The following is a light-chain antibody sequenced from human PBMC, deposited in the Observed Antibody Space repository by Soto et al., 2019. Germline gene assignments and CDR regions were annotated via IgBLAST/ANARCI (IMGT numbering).Light chain of an antibody. J-gene: IGLJ1*01. V-gene: IGLV2-14*01. CDR1: SSDIGAYNY. CDR3: SSFTSSSSYV. Sequence: QSALTQPASVSGSPGQSITISCTGSSSDIGAYNYVSWFQQYPGKAPKLIIYDVNNRPAGVSNRFSGSKTGNTASLIISGLQAEDEADYYCSSFTSSSSYVFGSGTKVTVL. CDR2: DVN.